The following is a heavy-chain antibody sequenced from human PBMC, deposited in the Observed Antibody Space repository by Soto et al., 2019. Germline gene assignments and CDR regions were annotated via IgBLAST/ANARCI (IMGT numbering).Heavy chain of an antibody. CDR3: AKNYDSSGYYYYFDF. J-gene: IGHJ4*02. D-gene: IGHD3-22*01. Sequence: EVQLLESGGGLVQPGGSLRLSCAASGFTFSTYAMTWVRQAPGKGLEWVSALSGGGGSTYYADAVKGRFTISRDNSKNTQYLQMNSLRAEDTAVYYCAKNYDSSGYYYYFDFWGQGTLVTVSS. CDR2: LSGGGGST. V-gene: IGHV3-23*01. CDR1: GFTFSTYA.